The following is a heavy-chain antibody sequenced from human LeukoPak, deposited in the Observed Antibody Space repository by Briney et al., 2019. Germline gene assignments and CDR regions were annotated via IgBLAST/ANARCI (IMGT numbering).Heavy chain of an antibody. Sequence: RASVKVSCKASGYTFTSYAMNWVRQAPGQGLEWMGWINTNTGNPTYAQGFTGRFVFSLDTSVSTAYLQISSLKAEDTAVYYCAREVAAPDYYYYMDVWGKGTTVTVSS. CDR2: INTNTGNP. D-gene: IGHD6-13*01. CDR3: AREVAAPDYYYYMDV. CDR1: GYTFTSYA. V-gene: IGHV7-4-1*02. J-gene: IGHJ6*03.